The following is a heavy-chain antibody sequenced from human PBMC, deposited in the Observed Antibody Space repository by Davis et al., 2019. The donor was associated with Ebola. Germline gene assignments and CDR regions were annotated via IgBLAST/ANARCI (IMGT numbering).Heavy chain of an antibody. D-gene: IGHD5-12*01. J-gene: IGHJ6*04. V-gene: IGHV3-33*07. Sequence: GGSLRLSCAASGFTFGSFGLYWVRQPPGTGLEWVASTWHHRPNTYYADSVKGRFTISRDNSKNALYLQMNSLGAEDTAIYYCARARGYRGYHSEWYFGMNARGKRTTVSVSS. CDR2: TWHHRPNT. CDR3: ARARGYRGYHSEWYFGMNA. CDR1: GFTFGSFG.